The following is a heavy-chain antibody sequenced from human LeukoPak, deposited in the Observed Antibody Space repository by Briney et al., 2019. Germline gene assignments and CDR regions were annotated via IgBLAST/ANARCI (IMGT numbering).Heavy chain of an antibody. J-gene: IGHJ3*02. V-gene: IGHV4-4*02. CDR1: GGSISSSNW. CDR2: IYHSGST. CDR3: ARDWITQNAFDI. Sequence: PSQTLSLTCAVSGGSISSSNWRSWVRQPPGKGLEWIGEIYHSGSTNYNPSLKSRVTISVDKSKNQFSLKLSSVTAADTAVYYCARDWITQNAFDIWGQGTMVTVSS. D-gene: IGHD1-14*01.